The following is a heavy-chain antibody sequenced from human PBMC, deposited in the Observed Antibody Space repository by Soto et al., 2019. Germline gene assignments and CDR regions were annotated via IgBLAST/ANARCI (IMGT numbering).Heavy chain of an antibody. CDR1: GYTFTGYY. Sequence: GASVKVSCKASGYTFTGYYMHWVRQAPGQGLEWMGWINPNSGGTNYAQKFQGRVTMTRDTSISTAYMELSRLRSDDTAVYYCARVPRRTQDIVVVPAAIGWFDPWGQGTLVTVSS. CDR2: INPNSGGT. J-gene: IGHJ5*02. CDR3: ARVPRRTQDIVVVPAAIGWFDP. V-gene: IGHV1-2*02. D-gene: IGHD2-2*02.